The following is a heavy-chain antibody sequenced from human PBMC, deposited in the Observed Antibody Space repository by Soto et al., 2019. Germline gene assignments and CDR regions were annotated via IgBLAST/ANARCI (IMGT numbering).Heavy chain of an antibody. D-gene: IGHD5-18*01. J-gene: IGHJ5*02. V-gene: IGHV1-18*01. CDR3: ARDQRYSYGPTPAPRGLFDP. CDR2: ISAYNGNT. Sequence: ASGQVSCKASGYTFTSYGISWVRQAPGQGLECMGWISAYNGNTKYAQKLQGRDTMTTYTSTSTAYMELRSLRSEDTAAYYCARDQRYSYGPTPAPRGLFDPWGQGTLVTVSS. CDR1: GYTFTSYG.